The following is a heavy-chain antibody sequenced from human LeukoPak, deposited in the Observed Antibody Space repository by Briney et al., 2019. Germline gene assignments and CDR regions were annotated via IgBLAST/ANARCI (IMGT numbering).Heavy chain of an antibody. CDR3: ARDTVLRYFGGEAFDI. J-gene: IGHJ3*02. CDR1: GLTFSDYY. D-gene: IGHD3-9*01. V-gene: IGHV3-11*06. Sequence: PGGSLRLSCAASGLTFSDYYMSCIRQAPGNGREWVSYISSSSSYTNYADSVKGRFTISRDNAKNSLYLQMNSLRAEDTAAYYCARDTVLRYFGGEAFDIWGQGTMVTVSS. CDR2: ISSSSSYT.